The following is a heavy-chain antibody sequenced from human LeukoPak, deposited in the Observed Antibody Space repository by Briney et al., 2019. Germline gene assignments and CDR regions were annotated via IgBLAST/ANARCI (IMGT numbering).Heavy chain of an antibody. CDR3: ARLLNVDTVMVTAFDI. CDR1: GYTFTGYY. J-gene: IGHJ3*02. Sequence: ASVKVSCKASGYTFTGYYMHWVRQAPGQGLEWMGWINPNSGGTNYAQKFQGRVTMTRDTSISTAYMELSRLRSDDTAVYYCARLLNVDTVMVTAFDIWGQGTMVTVSS. CDR2: INPNSGGT. D-gene: IGHD5-18*01. V-gene: IGHV1-2*02.